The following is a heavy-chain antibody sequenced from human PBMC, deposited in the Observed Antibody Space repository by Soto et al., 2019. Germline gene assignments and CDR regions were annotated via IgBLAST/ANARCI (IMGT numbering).Heavy chain of an antibody. V-gene: IGHV1-18*04. CDR3: ARDGQTIMVRGVRGGSYNYYGMDV. J-gene: IGHJ6*02. Sequence: QVQLVQSGAEVKKPGASVKVSCKASGYTFTSYGISWVRQAPGQGLEWMGWISTHNGNTNYAQKLQGRVTMTTDTATRTAYMELRSLRFDDTAVYYGARDGQTIMVRGVRGGSYNYYGMDVWGQGTTVTVSS. D-gene: IGHD3-10*01. CDR1: GYTFTSYG. CDR2: ISTHNGNT.